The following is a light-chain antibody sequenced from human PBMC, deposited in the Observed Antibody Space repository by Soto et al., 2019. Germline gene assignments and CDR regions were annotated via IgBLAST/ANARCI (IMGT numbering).Light chain of an antibody. J-gene: IGKJ1*01. CDR3: QQYLTSPKT. Sequence: DIVLTQSPYTLSLSPWERSTLSFMASHSVPSSNFAWYQQKPAQAPGLLICGASRRAPGIPERFSGSGSGTDFTLTISRLEPEDFAVYYCQQYLTSPKTFGQGTKVDIK. CDR2: GAS. CDR1: HSVPSSN. V-gene: IGKV3-20*01.